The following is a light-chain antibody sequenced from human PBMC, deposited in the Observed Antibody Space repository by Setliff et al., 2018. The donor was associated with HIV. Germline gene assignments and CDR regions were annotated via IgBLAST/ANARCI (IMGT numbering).Light chain of an antibody. CDR3: LSHTSRSTYV. J-gene: IGLJ1*01. V-gene: IGLV2-14*03. CDR2: DVS. Sequence: QSVLTQPASVSGSPGQSITISCTGTSSDVGGYNYVSWYQLHPGKAPKLMIFDVSERPSGVSNRFSGSKFGNTASLTISGLQAEDEANYYCLSHTSRSTYVFGTGTKVTVL. CDR1: SSDVGGYNY.